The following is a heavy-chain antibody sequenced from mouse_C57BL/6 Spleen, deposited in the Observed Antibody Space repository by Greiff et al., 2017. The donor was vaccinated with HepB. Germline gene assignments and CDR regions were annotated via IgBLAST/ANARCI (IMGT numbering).Heavy chain of an antibody. Sequence: VQLQHPGTELVKPGASVKLSCKASGYTFTSYWMHWVKQRPGQGLEWIGNINPSNGGTNYNEKFKSKATLTVDKSSSTAYMQLSSLTSEDSAVYYCARVGTTVVATNGAMDYWGQGTSVTVSS. CDR2: INPSNGGT. CDR1: GYTFTSYW. V-gene: IGHV1-53*01. J-gene: IGHJ4*01. D-gene: IGHD1-1*01. CDR3: ARVGTTVVATNGAMDY.